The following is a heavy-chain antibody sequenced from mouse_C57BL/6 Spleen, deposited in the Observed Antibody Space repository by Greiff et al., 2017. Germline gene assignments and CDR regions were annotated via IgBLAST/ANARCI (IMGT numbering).Heavy chain of an antibody. CDR3: AIPYNYYAMDY. Sequence: QVPLQQPGAALVKPGASVKLSCKASGYTFPSYWMHWVKQRPGQGLEWIGMIHPNSGSSNYNEKFKSKATLTVDKSSSTAYMQLSSLTSEDSAVYYCAIPYNYYAMDYWGQGTSVTVSS. CDR1: GYTFPSYW. J-gene: IGHJ4*01. V-gene: IGHV1-64*01. CDR2: IHPNSGSS.